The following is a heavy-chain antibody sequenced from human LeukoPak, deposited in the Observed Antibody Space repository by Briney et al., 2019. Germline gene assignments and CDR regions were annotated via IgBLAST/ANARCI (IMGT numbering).Heavy chain of an antibody. V-gene: IGHV3-21*01. CDR1: GFTVSSNY. J-gene: IGHJ4*02. CDR3: ARDIRYYFDY. Sequence: GGSLRLSCAASGFTVSSNYMNWVRQAPGKGLEWVSSISSSSSYIYYADSVKGRFTISRDNAKNSLYLQMNSLRAEDTAVYYCARDIRYYFDYWGQGTLVTVSS. CDR2: ISSSSSYI.